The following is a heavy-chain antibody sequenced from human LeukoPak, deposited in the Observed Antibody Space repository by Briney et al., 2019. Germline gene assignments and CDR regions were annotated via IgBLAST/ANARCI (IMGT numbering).Heavy chain of an antibody. CDR2: IYNGVNT. CDR3: ARSRAFNSGAFDP. J-gene: IGHJ5*02. V-gene: IGHV4-61*01. Sequence: SETLSLTCTVSGASVSSASYWTWIRQPPGKGVEWIAHIYNGVNTNYNPSLKSRVTISVDTSKNQFSLRLNSVAAADTAVYYCARSRAFNSGAFDPWGQGSLVTVSS. CDR1: GASVSSASY. D-gene: IGHD1-26*01.